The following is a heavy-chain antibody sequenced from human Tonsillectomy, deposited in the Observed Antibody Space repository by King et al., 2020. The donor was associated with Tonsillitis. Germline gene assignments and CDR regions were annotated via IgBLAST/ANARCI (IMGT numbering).Heavy chain of an antibody. CDR2: IYTSGSP. Sequence: VQLQESGPGLVKPSETLSLTCTVSGGSISSYYWSWIRQPAGKVLEWIWRIYTSGSPNDNPSLKRRVPMSVDTAKNQFSLMLSSVTAADTAVYYCARTRGLIAARLQKRTFYYYYMDVWGKGTTVTVSS. J-gene: IGHJ6*03. CDR1: GGSISSYY. CDR3: ARTRGLIAARLQKRTFYYYYMDV. V-gene: IGHV4-4*07. D-gene: IGHD6-6*01.